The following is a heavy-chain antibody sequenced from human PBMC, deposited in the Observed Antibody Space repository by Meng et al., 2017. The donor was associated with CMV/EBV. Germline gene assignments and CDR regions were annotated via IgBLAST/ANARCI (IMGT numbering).Heavy chain of an antibody. J-gene: IGHJ6*02. CDR3: ARGPAFSYDFWSGYYPGDYYYGMDV. CDR1: GYTFTGYY. Sequence: ASVKVSCKASGYTFTGYYMHWVRQAPGQGLEWMGWINPNSGGTNYAQKFLGRVTMTRDTSISTAYMELSRLRSDDTAVYYCARGPAFSYDFWSGYYPGDYYYGMDVWGQGTTVTVSS. CDR2: INPNSGGT. V-gene: IGHV1-2*02. D-gene: IGHD3-3*01.